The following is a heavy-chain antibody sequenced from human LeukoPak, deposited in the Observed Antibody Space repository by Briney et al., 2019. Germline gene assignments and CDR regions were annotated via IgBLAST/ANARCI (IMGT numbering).Heavy chain of an antibody. J-gene: IGHJ5*02. CDR1: GYTFTGYY. V-gene: IGHV1-2*02. D-gene: IGHD2-2*01. Sequence: ASVKVSCKASGYTFTGYYMHWVRQAPGRGLEWMGWINPNSGGTNYAQKFQGRVTMTRDTSISTAYMELSRLRSDDTAVYYCAREDCSSTSCYGRPPNWFDPWGQGTLVTVSS. CDR3: AREDCSSTSCYGRPPNWFDP. CDR2: INPNSGGT.